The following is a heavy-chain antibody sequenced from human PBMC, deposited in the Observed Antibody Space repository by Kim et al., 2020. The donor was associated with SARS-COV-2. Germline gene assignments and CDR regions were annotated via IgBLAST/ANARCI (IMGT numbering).Heavy chain of an antibody. V-gene: IGHV3-30*04. J-gene: IGHJ4*02. CDR1: GFTFSSYA. Sequence: GGSLRLSCAASGFTFSSYAMHWVRQAPGKGLEWVAVISYDGSNKYYADSVKGRFTISRDNSKNTLYLQMNSLRAEDTAVYYCARDRMGFDYWGQGTLVTV. D-gene: IGHD1-26*01. CDR2: ISYDGSNK. CDR3: ARDRMGFDY.